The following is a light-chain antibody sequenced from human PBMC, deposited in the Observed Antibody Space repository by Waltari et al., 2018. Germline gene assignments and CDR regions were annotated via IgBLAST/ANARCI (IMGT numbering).Light chain of an antibody. CDR3: CSYADSSTWV. CDR2: EVS. J-gene: IGLJ3*02. CDR1: RSDVGSYNL. Sequence: QSALTQPASVSGSPGQSIPISCPGSRSDVGSYNLSSWYQQYPGKAPKLMIYEVSKRPSGVSNRFSGSKSGNTASLTISGLQAEDEADYYCCSYADSSTWVFGGGTKLTVL. V-gene: IGLV2-23*02.